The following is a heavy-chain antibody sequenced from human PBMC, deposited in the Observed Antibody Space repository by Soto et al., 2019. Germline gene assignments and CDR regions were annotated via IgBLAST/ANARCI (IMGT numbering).Heavy chain of an antibody. CDR3: ATPYYYNH. CDR1: GFMFSAYT. CDR2: ISSDSDHI. D-gene: IGHD3-22*01. V-gene: IGHV3-21*01. Sequence: LRLSCAASGFMFSAYTMNWVRQAPGKGLEWLSSISSDSDHIDYADSVRGRFTVSRDNARKSLYLQMDSLGAEDTGVYYCATPYYYNHWGPGTLVTVSS. J-gene: IGHJ5*02.